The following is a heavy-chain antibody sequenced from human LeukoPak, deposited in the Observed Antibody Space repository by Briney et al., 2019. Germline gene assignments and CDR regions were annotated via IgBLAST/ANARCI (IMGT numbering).Heavy chain of an antibody. Sequence: PGGSLRLSCAASGFTFANFAMSWVRQAPGKGLEWVLDISVRGGIKNYADSVKGRFTISRDNAKNSLYLQMNSLRAGDTAVYYCARDRSPHDYDFWSGYYTGDYWGQGTLATVSS. CDR1: GFTFANFA. V-gene: IGHV3-23*01. CDR2: ISVRGGIK. CDR3: ARDRSPHDYDFWSGYYTGDY. D-gene: IGHD3-3*01. J-gene: IGHJ4*02.